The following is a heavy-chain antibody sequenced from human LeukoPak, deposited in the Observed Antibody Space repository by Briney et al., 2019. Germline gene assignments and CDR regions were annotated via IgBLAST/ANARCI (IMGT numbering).Heavy chain of an antibody. V-gene: IGHV3-30-3*01. CDR2: ISYDGSNK. J-gene: IGHJ4*02. D-gene: IGHD6-6*01. Sequence: GGSLRLSCAASGFTFSSYAMHWVRQAPGKGLEWVAVISYDGSNKYYADSVKGRFTISRDNSKNTLYLQMNSLRTEDTAVYYCAKDRNSVGSSYNYWGQGTLVTVSS. CDR1: GFTFSSYA. CDR3: AKDRNSVGSSYNY.